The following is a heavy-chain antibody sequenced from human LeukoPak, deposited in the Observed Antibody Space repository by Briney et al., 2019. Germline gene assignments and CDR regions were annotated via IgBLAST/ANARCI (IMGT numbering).Heavy chain of an antibody. CDR3: ASIRGLRSYFDY. J-gene: IGHJ4*02. CDR1: GGSISSYY. CDR2: IYYSGST. D-gene: IGHD5-12*01. Sequence: PSETLSLTCTVSGGSISSYYWSWIRQPPGKGLEWIGYIYYSGSTNYNPSLKSRVTISVDTSKNQFSLKQSSVTAADTAVYYCASIRGLRSYFDYWGQGTLVTVSS. V-gene: IGHV4-59*08.